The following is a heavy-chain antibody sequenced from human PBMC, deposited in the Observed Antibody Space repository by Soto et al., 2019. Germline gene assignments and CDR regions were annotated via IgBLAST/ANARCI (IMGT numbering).Heavy chain of an antibody. V-gene: IGHV3-7*01. D-gene: IGHD2-21*01. CDR3: ARSGKIGSVDY. Sequence: PGGSLRLSCAASGFTFSSYWMSWVRQAPGRSLEWVANINFGGGEKYHVDSVEGRFDISRDNPKNSLYLEMNSLRAEDTAVYYCARSGKIGSVDYWGRGILVTVSS. J-gene: IGHJ4*02. CDR2: INFGGGEK. CDR1: GFTFSSYW.